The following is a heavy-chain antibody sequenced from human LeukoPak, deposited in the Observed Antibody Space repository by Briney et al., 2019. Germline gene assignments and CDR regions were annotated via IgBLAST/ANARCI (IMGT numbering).Heavy chain of an antibody. D-gene: IGHD6-13*01. J-gene: IGHJ4*02. CDR3: AREEITAAGRSLDY. Sequence: SETLSLTCTVSGGSISSSSYYWSWIRQPAGKGLEWIGRIYPSGSTNDNPALKCRVTMSVDTSKNQFSLKLTSVSAADTAVYYCAREEITAAGRSLDYWGQGTLVTVSS. CDR2: IYPSGST. V-gene: IGHV4-61*02. CDR1: GGSISSSSYY.